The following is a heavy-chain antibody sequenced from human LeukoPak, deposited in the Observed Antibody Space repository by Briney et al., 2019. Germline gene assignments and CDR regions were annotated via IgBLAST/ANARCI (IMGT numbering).Heavy chain of an antibody. V-gene: IGHV3-21*01. CDR3: ARSVAGPKTYYYYYGMDV. Sequence: GGPLRLSCVASGFTFRSYSMNWVRQAPGKGLEWVSSISSSGTYIYYADSVKGRFTISRDNAKNSLFLQMNSLRAEDTAVYYCARSVAGPKTYYYYYGMDVWGQGTTVTVSS. J-gene: IGHJ6*02. CDR2: ISSSGTYI. CDR1: GFTFRSYS. D-gene: IGHD6-19*01.